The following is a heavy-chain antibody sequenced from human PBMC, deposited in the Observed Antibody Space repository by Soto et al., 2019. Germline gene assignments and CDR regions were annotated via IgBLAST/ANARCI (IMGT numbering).Heavy chain of an antibody. CDR2: ISGSGANT. Sequence: VGSLRLSCTASGFAFRTLAMSWVRQAPGKGLEWVSAISGSGANTYYADSVKGRLTISRDNSKNTVYLQMNSLRAEDTALYYCSKGIAESGTLTYDYWGQGTLVTVSS. D-gene: IGHD6-19*01. CDR3: SKGIAESGTLTYDY. J-gene: IGHJ4*02. V-gene: IGHV3-23*01. CDR1: GFAFRTLA.